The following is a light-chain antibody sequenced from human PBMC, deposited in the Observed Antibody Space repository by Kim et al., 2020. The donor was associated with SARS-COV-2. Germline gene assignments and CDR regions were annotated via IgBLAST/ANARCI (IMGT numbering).Light chain of an antibody. J-gene: IGLJ2*01. CDR1: SGRHAGAH. Sequence: GKRENISGNRSSGRHAGAHGEWYQQPPGSSPTTVFQEDNRRPPGVPDRFSGSIDSASNSASRTISGQKTEEEADYYCQTYDNTNVVFGGGTQLT. CDR3: QTYDNTNVV. V-gene: IGLV6-57*01. CDR2: EDN.